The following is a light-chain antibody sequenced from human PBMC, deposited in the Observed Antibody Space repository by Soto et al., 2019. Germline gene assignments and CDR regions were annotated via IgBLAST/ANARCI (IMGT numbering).Light chain of an antibody. CDR1: QSISSW. J-gene: IGKJ1*01. CDR2: DAS. Sequence: DIQMTQSPSTLSASVGDRVTITCRASQSISSWLAWYQQKPGKAPKLQIYDASSLESRVPSRFSCSGSWTEYTLTTGSLSLDDFATYYGQEYNSSPTFGQGTKVDIK. CDR3: QEYNSSPT. V-gene: IGKV1-5*01.